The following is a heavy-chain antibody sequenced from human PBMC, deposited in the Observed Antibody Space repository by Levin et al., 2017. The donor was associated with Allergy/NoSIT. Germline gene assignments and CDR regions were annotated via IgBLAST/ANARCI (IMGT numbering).Heavy chain of an antibody. D-gene: IGHD1-26*01. J-gene: IGHJ4*02. CDR3: ARGSGNADY. CDR1: GFSISNYW. CDR2: IKQDGSEK. Sequence: GGSLRLSCEASGFSISNYWMSWVRQAPGKGLEWVANIKQDGSEKYYVDSVKGRFTMSRDNAKNSLYVQMNSLRAEDTAVYYCARGSGNADYWGQGTLVTVSS. V-gene: IGHV3-7*01.